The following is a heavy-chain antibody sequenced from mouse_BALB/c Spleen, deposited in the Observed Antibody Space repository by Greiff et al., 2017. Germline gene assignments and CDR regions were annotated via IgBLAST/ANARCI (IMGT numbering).Heavy chain of an antibody. CDR1: VYAFTNYL. J-gene: IGHJ1*01. D-gene: IGHD1-1*01. Sequence: QVQLQQSGAELVRPGTSVKVSCKASVYAFTNYLIEWVKQRPGQGLEWIGVINPGSGGTNYNEKFKGKATLTADKSSSTAYMQLSSLTSDDSAVYFCARYYYGSSYNWYFDVWGAGTTVTVSS. V-gene: IGHV1-54*03. CDR2: INPGSGGT. CDR3: ARYYYGSSYNWYFDV.